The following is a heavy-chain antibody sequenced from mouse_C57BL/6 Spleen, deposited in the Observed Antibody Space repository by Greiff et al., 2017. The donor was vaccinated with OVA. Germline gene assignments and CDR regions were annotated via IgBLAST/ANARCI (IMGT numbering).Heavy chain of an antibody. CDR2: IYPGSGST. V-gene: IGHV1-55*01. CDR1: GYTFTSYW. CDR3: ARGVITTVVAKGDYYAMDY. Sequence: QVQLQQPGAELVKPGASVKMSCKASGYTFTSYWITWVKQRPGQGLEWIGDIYPGSGSTNYNEKFKSKATLTVDTSSSTAYMQLSSLTSEDSAVYDCARGVITTVVAKGDYYAMDYWGQGTSVTVSS. D-gene: IGHD1-1*01. J-gene: IGHJ4*01.